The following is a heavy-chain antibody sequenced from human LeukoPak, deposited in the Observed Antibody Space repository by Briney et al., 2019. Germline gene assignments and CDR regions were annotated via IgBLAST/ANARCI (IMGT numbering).Heavy chain of an antibody. CDR3: ARDGSHSIRAFDY. V-gene: IGHV1-69*06. D-gene: IGHD2-21*01. J-gene: IGHJ4*02. CDR2: IIPIFGTA. CDR1: GGTFSSYA. Sequence: SVKVSCKASGGTFSSYAISWVRQAPGQGLEWMGGIIPIFGTANYAQKFQGRVTITADKSTSTAYMELSSLRSDDTAVYYCARDGSHSIRAFDYWGQGTLVTVSS.